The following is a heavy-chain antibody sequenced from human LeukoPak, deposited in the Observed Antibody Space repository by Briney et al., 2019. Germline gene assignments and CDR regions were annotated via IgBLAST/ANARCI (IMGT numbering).Heavy chain of an antibody. D-gene: IGHD3-3*01. J-gene: IGHJ4*02. Sequence: PGGSLRLSCAASRFTFSSFWMHWVCQAPGKGLVWVSHINSDGSTTSYADSVKGRFTISRDNAKNTLFLQMNSLRAEDTAVYYCARYTIFGMVIDYWGQGTLVTVSS. CDR2: INSDGSTT. CDR3: ARYTIFGMVIDY. V-gene: IGHV3-74*01. CDR1: RFTFSSFW.